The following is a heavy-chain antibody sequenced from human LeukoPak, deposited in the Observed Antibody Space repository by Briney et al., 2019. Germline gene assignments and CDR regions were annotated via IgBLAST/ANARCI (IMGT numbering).Heavy chain of an antibody. CDR1: GFTFDDYA. D-gene: IGHD3-3*01. CDR2: ISWNSGSI. J-gene: IGHJ3*02. V-gene: IGHV3-9*01. CDR3: AKSYYDFWSGYYRAWDAFDI. Sequence: GGSLRLSCAASGFTFDDYAMHWVRHARGKGVEWVSGISWNSGSIDYADSVKGRFTICRDNGKNCLYLQMNSLRAEDTALYYCAKSYYDFWSGYYRAWDAFDIWGQGTMVTVSS.